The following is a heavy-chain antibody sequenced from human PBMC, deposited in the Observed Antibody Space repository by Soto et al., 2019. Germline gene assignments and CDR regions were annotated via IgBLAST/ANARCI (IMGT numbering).Heavy chain of an antibody. CDR2: IYYSGST. D-gene: IGHD6-13*01. Sequence: PETLSLTYTVSGGSIRSRSFHWGWIRQPPGKGLEWIGSIYYSGSTYYSPSLKSRVTISVDTSKNQFSLKLSSVTAADTAVYYCARRERAAGTDWWFDPWGQGTLVT. CDR3: ARRERAAGTDWWFDP. V-gene: IGHV4-39*01. CDR1: GGSIRSRSFH. J-gene: IGHJ5*02.